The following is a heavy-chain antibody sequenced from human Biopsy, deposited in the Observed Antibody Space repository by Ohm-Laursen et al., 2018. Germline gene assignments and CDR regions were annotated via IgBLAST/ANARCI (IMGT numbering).Heavy chain of an antibody. CDR1: GFTFSSYW. V-gene: IGHV3-7*01. CDR3: AKDHCSGGTCYSDGPVFDF. CDR2: IKEDGSEK. Sequence: SLRLSCAASGFTFSSYWMSWVRQAPGKGLEWVAKIKEDGSEKYYVDSVKGRFTISRDNAKNSLSLQMNSLRAEDMAAYYCAKDHCSGGTCYSDGPVFDFWGQGTLVTVSS. J-gene: IGHJ4*02. D-gene: IGHD2-15*01.